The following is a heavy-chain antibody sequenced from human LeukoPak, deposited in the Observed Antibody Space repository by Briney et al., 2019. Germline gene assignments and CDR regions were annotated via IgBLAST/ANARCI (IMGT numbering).Heavy chain of an antibody. J-gene: IGHJ4*02. Sequence: QPGRSLRLSCAASGFTFSSYGMHWVRQAPGKGLEWVTVIWTDGSKKYYVDSVKGRRSISRDNSNNILYLQMDSLRVEDTAVYYCVRRGAGTYDFDYWGQGTLVTVST. CDR2: IWTDGSKK. V-gene: IGHV3-33*01. CDR1: GFTFSSYG. D-gene: IGHD1-26*01. CDR3: VRRGAGTYDFDY.